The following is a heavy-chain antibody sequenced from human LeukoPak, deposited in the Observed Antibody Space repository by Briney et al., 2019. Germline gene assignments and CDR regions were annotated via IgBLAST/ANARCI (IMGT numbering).Heavy chain of an antibody. V-gene: IGHV4-59*08. CDR1: GGSFSGYY. D-gene: IGHD5-18*01. Sequence: TSETLSLTCAVYGGSFSGYYWSWIRQPPGKGLEWIGYIYYSGSTNYNPSLKSRVTISVDTSKNQFSLKLSSVTAADTAVYYCARHQFPRDTAMAHFDYWGQGTLVTVSS. CDR2: IYYSGST. J-gene: IGHJ4*02. CDR3: ARHQFPRDTAMAHFDY.